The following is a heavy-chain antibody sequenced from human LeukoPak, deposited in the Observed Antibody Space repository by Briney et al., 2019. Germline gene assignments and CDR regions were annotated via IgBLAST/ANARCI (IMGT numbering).Heavy chain of an antibody. Sequence: PGGSLRLSCAASGFTFSSYSMNWVRQAPGKGLEWVSSISSSSSYIYYADSMKGRFTISRDNAKNSLYLQMNSLRAEDTAVYYCARERGVRYFDWLFDAFDIWGQGTMVTVSS. CDR3: ARERGVRYFDWLFDAFDI. CDR2: ISSSSSYI. D-gene: IGHD3-9*01. J-gene: IGHJ3*02. V-gene: IGHV3-21*01. CDR1: GFTFSSYS.